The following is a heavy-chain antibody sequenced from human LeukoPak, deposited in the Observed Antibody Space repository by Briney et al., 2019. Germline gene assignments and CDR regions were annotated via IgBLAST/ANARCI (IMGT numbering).Heavy chain of an antibody. V-gene: IGHV5-51*01. D-gene: IGHD3-9*01. CDR2: IYPCDSDT. Sequence: GEPLKISCKGSGYSFTSYWIGWVRQMPGKGLECMGIIYPCDSDTRYSPSFQGQVTISADKSISTAYLQWSSLKASDTAMYYCARSYYDILTGYYSLGPWFDPWGQGTLVTVSS. J-gene: IGHJ5*02. CDR3: ARSYYDILTGYYSLGPWFDP. CDR1: GYSFTSYW.